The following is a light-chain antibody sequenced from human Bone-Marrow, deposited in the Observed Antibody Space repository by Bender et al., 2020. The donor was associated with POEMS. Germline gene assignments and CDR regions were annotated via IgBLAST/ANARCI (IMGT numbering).Light chain of an antibody. Sequence: QSALTQPASVSGSLGQSITISCTGISSAPATFNYVSWYQQQPGKAPKVMIYGVNKRPSGVSARFSGSKSGNTASLTISGLQAEDEADYYCCSYAGNRNVFGTGTKVTVL. V-gene: IGLV2-23*02. J-gene: IGLJ1*01. CDR1: SSAPATFNY. CDR2: GVN. CDR3: CSYAGNRNV.